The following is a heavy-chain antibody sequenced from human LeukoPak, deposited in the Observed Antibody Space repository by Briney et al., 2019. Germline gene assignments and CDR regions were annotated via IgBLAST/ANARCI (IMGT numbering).Heavy chain of an antibody. Sequence: GGSLRLSCAVSGFTLNSDWMSWVRQAPGKGLEWVANIKKDGSEKYYVESVKGRFTTSRDNAKNSLYLQMNSLRIEDTAVYYCESSITKAGGSWGQGTLVTVSS. CDR2: IKKDGSEK. V-gene: IGHV3-7*03. D-gene: IGHD2-21*01. J-gene: IGHJ5*02. CDR1: GFTLNSDW. CDR3: ESSITKAGGS.